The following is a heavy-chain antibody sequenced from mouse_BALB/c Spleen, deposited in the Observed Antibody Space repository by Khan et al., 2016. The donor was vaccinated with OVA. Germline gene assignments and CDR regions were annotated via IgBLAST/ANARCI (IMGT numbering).Heavy chain of an antibody. CDR2: TNPTNGRT. J-gene: IGHJ2*01. D-gene: IGHD2-5*01. Sequence: QVQLQQPGAELVKAGASVKMSCKASGYTFTSYWMHWVKQRLGQGLEWFAETNPTNGRTYYNEKFKSKAKLTVDKSSSQAYMQLSGLTFEDSAVYYCARIKKIVSTYFDYWGQGTTLTVSS. CDR3: ARIKKIVSTYFDY. V-gene: IGHV1S81*02. CDR1: GYTFTSYW.